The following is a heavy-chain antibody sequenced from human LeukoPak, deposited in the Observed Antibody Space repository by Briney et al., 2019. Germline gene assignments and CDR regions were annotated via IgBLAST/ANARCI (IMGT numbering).Heavy chain of an antibody. V-gene: IGHV4-59*08. Sequence: SETLSLTCTVSGGSISGYYWSWIRQPPGKGLEWIGYIYYSGSTNYNPSLKSRVTISVDTSKNQFSLKLSSVTAADTAVYYCASCSRRGATIGAFDYWGQGTLVTVSS. J-gene: IGHJ4*02. CDR3: ASCSRRGATIGAFDY. D-gene: IGHD1-26*01. CDR2: IYYSGST. CDR1: GGSISGYY.